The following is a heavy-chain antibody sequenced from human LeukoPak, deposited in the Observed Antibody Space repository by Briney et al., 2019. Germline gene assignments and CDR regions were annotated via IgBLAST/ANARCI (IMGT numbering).Heavy chain of an antibody. CDR2: ISYDGRNQ. V-gene: IGHV3-30*04. Sequence: GGSLRLSCAASGFIFSNYAMHWVRQAPGKGLEWVAVISYDGRNQYYADSVKGRFTVSRDNSKSTLYLQMNSLRGEDTAVYNCARYGGFLDYWGQGTLVTVSS. J-gene: IGHJ4*02. D-gene: IGHD3-16*01. CDR1: GFIFSNYA. CDR3: ARYGGFLDY.